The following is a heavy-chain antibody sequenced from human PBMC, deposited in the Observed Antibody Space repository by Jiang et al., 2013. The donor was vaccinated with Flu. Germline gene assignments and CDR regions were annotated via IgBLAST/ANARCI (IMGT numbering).Heavy chain of an antibody. Sequence: QLLESGGGLVKPGGSLRLSCAASGFIFSDYYMFWIRQTPGKGLEWVSYISTSGKTIDYADSVKGRFTISRDNANDSLYLQLNSLRADDTAIYYCARAYTTTLKRWFDPWGQGTLVTVSS. CDR2: ISTSGKTI. J-gene: IGHJ5*02. D-gene: IGHD3-16*01. CDR3: ARAYTTTLKRWFDP. V-gene: IGHV3-11*01. CDR1: GFIFSDYY.